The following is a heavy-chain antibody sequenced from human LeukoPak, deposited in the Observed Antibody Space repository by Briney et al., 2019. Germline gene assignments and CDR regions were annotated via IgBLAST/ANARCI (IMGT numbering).Heavy chain of an antibody. CDR2: ISAGGGST. CDR3: AKDQLWLRYYFDY. V-gene: IGHV3-23*01. CDR1: GFTFSTYA. D-gene: IGHD5-18*01. Sequence: PGGSLRLSCAASGFTFSTYAMSWVRQAPGKGLEWVSGISAGGGSTGYADSVKGRFTISRDNSKNTLYLQMNSLRAEDTAVYYCAKDQLWLRYYFDYWGQGTLVTVSS. J-gene: IGHJ4*02.